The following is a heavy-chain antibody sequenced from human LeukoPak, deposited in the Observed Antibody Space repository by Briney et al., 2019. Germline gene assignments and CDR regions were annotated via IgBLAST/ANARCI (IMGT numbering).Heavy chain of an antibody. Sequence: SETLSLTCTVSGGSISSYYWSWIRQPPGKGLEWIGYIYYSGSTNYNPSLKSRVTISVDTSKNQFSLKLSSVTAADTAVYYCARDNGYDILTGYYNAYFDYWGQGTLVTVSS. CDR3: ARDNGYDILTGYYNAYFDY. J-gene: IGHJ4*02. CDR2: IYYSGST. V-gene: IGHV4-59*12. CDR1: GGSISSYY. D-gene: IGHD3-9*01.